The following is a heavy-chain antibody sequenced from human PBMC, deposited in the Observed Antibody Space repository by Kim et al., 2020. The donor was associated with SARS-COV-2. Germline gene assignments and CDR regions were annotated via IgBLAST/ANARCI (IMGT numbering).Heavy chain of an antibody. V-gene: IGHV1-18*01. CDR2: ISAYNGNT. CDR1: GYTFTSYG. J-gene: IGHJ3*02. CDR3: ARDVRLVEGGDAFDI. Sequence: ASVKVSCKASGYTFTSYGISWVRQAPGQGLEWMGWISAYNGNTNYAQKLQGRVTMTTDTSTSTAYMELRSLRSDDTAVYYCARDVRLVEGGDAFDIWGQGTMVTVSS.